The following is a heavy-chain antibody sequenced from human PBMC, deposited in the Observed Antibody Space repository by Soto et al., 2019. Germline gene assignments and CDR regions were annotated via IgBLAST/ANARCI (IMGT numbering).Heavy chain of an antibody. J-gene: IGHJ5*02. D-gene: IGHD4-17*01. V-gene: IGHV1-58*02. CDR1: GFTFTSSA. CDR2: IVVGSGNT. CDR3: AAEHRVYGDYLCDP. Sequence: GASVKVSCKASGFTFTSSAMQWVRQARGQRLEWIGWIVVGSGNTNYAQKFQERVTITRDMSTSTAYMELSSLRSEDTAVYYCAAEHRVYGDYLCDPWGQGTLVNVSS.